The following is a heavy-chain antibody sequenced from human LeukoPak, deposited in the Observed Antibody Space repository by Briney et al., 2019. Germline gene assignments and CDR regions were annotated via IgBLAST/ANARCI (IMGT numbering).Heavy chain of an antibody. D-gene: IGHD4-23*01. CDR2: ISSSSSTI. J-gene: IGHJ4*02. V-gene: IGHV3-48*01. CDR3: ARSSRELGGYAPWELMPPFDY. CDR1: GFSFGIYW. Sequence: GGSLRLSCEGTGFSFGIYWMSWVRQAPGKGLEWVSYISSSSSTIYYADSVKGRFTISRDNAKNSLYLQMNSLRAEDTAVYYCARSSRELGGYAPWELMPPFDYWGQGTLVTVSS.